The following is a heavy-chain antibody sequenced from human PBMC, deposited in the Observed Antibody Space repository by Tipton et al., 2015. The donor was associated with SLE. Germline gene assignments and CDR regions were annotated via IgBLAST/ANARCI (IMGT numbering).Heavy chain of an antibody. CDR1: GFTFSSYS. CDR2: ISSSSSYI. CDR3: ARGASAYYYDSSGYRDAFDI. V-gene: IGHV3-21*01. J-gene: IGHJ3*02. Sequence: SLRLSCAASGFTFSSYSMNWVRQAPGKGLEWVSSISSSSSYIYYADSVKGRFTISRDNAKNSLYLQMNSLRAEDTAVYYCARGASAYYYDSSGYRDAFDIWGQGTMVTVSS. D-gene: IGHD3-22*01.